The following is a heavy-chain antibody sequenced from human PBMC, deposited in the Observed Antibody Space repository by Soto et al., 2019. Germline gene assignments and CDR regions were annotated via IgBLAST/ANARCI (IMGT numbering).Heavy chain of an antibody. CDR1: GGSISSYY. CDR3: AREGLTGTIGLYYYYGMDV. J-gene: IGHJ6*02. CDR2: IYYSGST. Sequence: QVQLQESGPGLVKPSETLSLTCTVSGGSISSYYWSCIRQPPGKGLEWIGYIYYSGSTNYNPSLKSRVTISVDPSKNQFSLKLSSVTAADTAVYYCAREGLTGTIGLYYYYGMDVWGQGTTVTVSS. V-gene: IGHV4-59*01. D-gene: IGHD1-7*01.